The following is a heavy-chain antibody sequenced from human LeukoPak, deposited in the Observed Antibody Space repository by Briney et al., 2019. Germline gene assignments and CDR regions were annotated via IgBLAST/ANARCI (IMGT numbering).Heavy chain of an antibody. V-gene: IGHV3-48*04. CDR2: ISSSSSTI. D-gene: IGHD3-22*01. Sequence: TGGSLRLSCAASGFTFSSYSMNWVRQAPGKGLEWVSYISSSSSTIYYADSVRGRFTISRDSAKNSLYLQMNSLRTEDTAVYYCARALSTYDSSGYSDAFDIWGQGTMVTVSS. CDR1: GFTFSSYS. J-gene: IGHJ3*02. CDR3: ARALSTYDSSGYSDAFDI.